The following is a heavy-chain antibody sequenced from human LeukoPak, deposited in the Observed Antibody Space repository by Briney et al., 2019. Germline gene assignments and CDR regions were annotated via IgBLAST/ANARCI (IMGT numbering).Heavy chain of an antibody. V-gene: IGHV3-66*01. CDR3: AREVEVVPAAPGWLKWPDMDV. D-gene: IGHD2-2*01. CDR1: GFTVSSNY. Sequence: GGSLRLSCAVSGFTVSSNYMSWVRQAPGKGLEWVSVIYSGGSTYYADSVKGRFTISRDNSKNTLYLQMNSLRAEDTAVYYCAREVEVVPAAPGWLKWPDMDVWGQGTTVTVSS. CDR2: IYSGGST. J-gene: IGHJ6*02.